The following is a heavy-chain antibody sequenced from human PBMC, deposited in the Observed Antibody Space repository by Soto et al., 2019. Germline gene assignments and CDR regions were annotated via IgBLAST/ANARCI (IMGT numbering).Heavy chain of an antibody. CDR2: ISAYNGNT. J-gene: IGHJ6*02. CDR3: ARGITGTTADYYYGMDV. CDR1: GYTFTSYG. Sequence: GASVKVSCKASGYTFTSYGISWVRQAPGQGLEWMGWISAYNGNTNYAQKLQGRVTMTTDTSTSTAYMELRSLRSDDTAVYYCARGITGTTADYYYGMDVWGQGTTVTVSS. D-gene: IGHD1-20*01. V-gene: IGHV1-18*01.